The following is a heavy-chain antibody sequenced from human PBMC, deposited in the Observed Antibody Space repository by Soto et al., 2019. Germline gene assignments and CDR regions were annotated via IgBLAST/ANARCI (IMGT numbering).Heavy chain of an antibody. J-gene: IGHJ5*02. CDR1: GGSISSSRYY. D-gene: IGHD3-16*01. CDR3: VSGSEYDYSTAQTFDP. Sequence: QLQLQESGPGLVKPSETLSLTCNVSGGSISSSRYYWGWIRQSPGKGLEWIGSIYYSGSTLYNPSLETRVTISVDTSKTHFSLSLTSVTAADTAVYYCVSGSEYDYSTAQTFDPWGQGTLVSVTS. V-gene: IGHV4-39*02. CDR2: IYYSGST.